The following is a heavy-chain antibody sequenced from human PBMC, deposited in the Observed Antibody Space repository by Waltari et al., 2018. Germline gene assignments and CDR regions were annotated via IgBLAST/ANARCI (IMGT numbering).Heavy chain of an antibody. Sequence: QVQLQESGPGLVKPSETLSLTCTVSGGSISSYYWSWIRQPPGKGLEWIGYIYTSGSTNYNPSLKSRVTISVDTSKNQFSLKLSSVTAADTAVYYCARGRGSWSQSYYYYYMDVWGKGTTVTVSS. D-gene: IGHD2-15*01. CDR1: GGSISSYY. CDR3: ARGRGSWSQSYYYYYMDV. CDR2: IYTSGST. J-gene: IGHJ6*03. V-gene: IGHV4-4*09.